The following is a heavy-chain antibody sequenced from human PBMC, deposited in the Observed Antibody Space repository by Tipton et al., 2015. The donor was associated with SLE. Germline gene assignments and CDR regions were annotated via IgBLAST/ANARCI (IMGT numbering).Heavy chain of an antibody. D-gene: IGHD6-13*01. CDR1: GGSISSSSYY. CDR3: ARGEYSSSWYPFDY. Sequence: TLSLTCTVSGGSISSSSYYWGWIRQPPGKGLEWIGSIYYSGSTSYNPSLKSRVTISLDTSKNQFSLRLSSVTAAGTAVYYCARGEYSSSWYPFDYWGQGTLVTVSS. CDR2: IYYSGST. J-gene: IGHJ4*02. V-gene: IGHV4-39*01.